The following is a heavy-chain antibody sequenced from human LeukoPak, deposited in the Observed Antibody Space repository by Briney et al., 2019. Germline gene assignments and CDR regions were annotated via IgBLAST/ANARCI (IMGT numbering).Heavy chain of an antibody. CDR3: ARQVVLMVYARGYFDY. J-gene: IGHJ4*02. CDR2: IYYSGST. Sequence: PSETLSLTCTVSGGSISSYYWSWIRQPPGKGLEWIGYIYYSGSTNYNPSLKSRVTISVDTSKNQFSLKLSSVTAADTAVYYCARQVVLMVYARGYFDYWGQGTLVTVSS. CDR1: GGSISSYY. D-gene: IGHD2-8*01. V-gene: IGHV4-59*08.